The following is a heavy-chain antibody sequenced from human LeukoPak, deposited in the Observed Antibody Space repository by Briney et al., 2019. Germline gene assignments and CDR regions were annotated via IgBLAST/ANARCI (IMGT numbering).Heavy chain of an antibody. V-gene: IGHV4-38-2*02. D-gene: IGHD1-1*01. Sequence: PSETLSLTCVVSGFFISSGYYWGWIRQPPGRGLEWIVNSHPSGTTFYNSSLKSRVAMSIDTSKNQFSLKLVSVTAADTAVYYCSREAERRIVNWGQGTLVTVSS. J-gene: IGHJ4*02. CDR3: SREAERRIVN. CDR1: GFFISSGYY. CDR2: SHPSGTT.